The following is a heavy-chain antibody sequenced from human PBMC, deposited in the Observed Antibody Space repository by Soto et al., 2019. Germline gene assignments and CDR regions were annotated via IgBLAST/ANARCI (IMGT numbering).Heavy chain of an antibody. CDR3: ATRTDYYYGSGSLGGMDV. V-gene: IGHV4-31*03. CDR1: GGSISSGSYY. Sequence: QVQLQESGPGLVKPSQTLSLTCTVSGGSISSGSYYWSWIRQLPGKGLEWIGYIYYSGSTYYNPSRKSRVNISVDTSKNQFSLKLNSVTAADTAVYYCATRTDYYYGSGSLGGMDVWGQGNTVTVSS. J-gene: IGHJ6*02. D-gene: IGHD3-10*01. CDR2: IYYSGST.